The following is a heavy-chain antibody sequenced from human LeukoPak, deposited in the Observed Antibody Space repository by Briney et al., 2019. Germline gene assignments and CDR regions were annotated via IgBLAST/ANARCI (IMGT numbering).Heavy chain of an antibody. J-gene: IGHJ5*02. CDR3: ARVMAARREDLNWFDP. CDR1: GGSISSGASD. V-gene: IGHV4-31*03. Sequence: SETLSLTCTVSGGSISSGASDWGWIRQHPKRGLEWVGYINHSGSTYYNPSLGSRVTMSVDTSKNQFSLNLTSVNAADTAIYYCARVMAARREDLNWFDPWGQGTLVTVSS. CDR2: INHSGST. D-gene: IGHD6-6*01.